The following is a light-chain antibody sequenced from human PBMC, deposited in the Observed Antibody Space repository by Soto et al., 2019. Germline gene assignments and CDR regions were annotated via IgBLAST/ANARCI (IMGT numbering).Light chain of an antibody. J-gene: IGKJ1*01. Sequence: DIVMTQSPLSLPVTPGEPASMSCRSSQSLLHSNGYNYLDWYLQKPGQSPQVLIYLSSKRASGVPDRFSGSGSGTDFTLKISRVEAEDVGIYYCMQALQTPPTFGQGTKVDIK. CDR2: LSS. V-gene: IGKV2-28*01. CDR1: QSLLHSNGYNY. CDR3: MQALQTPPT.